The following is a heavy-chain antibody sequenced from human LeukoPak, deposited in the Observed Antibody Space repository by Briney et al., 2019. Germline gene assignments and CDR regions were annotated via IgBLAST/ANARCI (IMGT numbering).Heavy chain of an antibody. CDR2: IGTADDT. V-gene: IGHV3-13*04. J-gene: IGHJ6*02. D-gene: IGHD6-13*01. Sequence: PGGSLRLSCVASGFTFRSYDLHWVRQTTGKGLEWVSAIGTADDTFYPGSVKGRFTISRDDAKNSLYLQMSNLRVGDTAVYYCARSGYYHYYGLDVWGQGTTVTVSS. CDR1: GFTFRSYD. CDR3: ARSGYYHYYGLDV.